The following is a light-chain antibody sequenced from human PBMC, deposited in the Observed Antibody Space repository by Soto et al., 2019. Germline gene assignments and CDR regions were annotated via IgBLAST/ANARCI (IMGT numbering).Light chain of an antibody. V-gene: IGKV3-20*01. Sequence: EIVLTQSPGTLSLSPGERATLSCRASQSVSSSYLAWYQQKPGQAPRLLIYGASSRATGIPDRFSGSGSGTDFTINISRLEPEDFAVYYCQQYGSSPQTFGQGTKVEIK. CDR1: QSVSSSY. CDR2: GAS. J-gene: IGKJ1*01. CDR3: QQYGSSPQT.